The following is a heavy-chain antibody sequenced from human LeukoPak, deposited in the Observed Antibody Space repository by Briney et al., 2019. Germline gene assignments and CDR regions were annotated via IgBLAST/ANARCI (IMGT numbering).Heavy chain of an antibody. V-gene: IGHV4-30-4*01. CDR1: GGSISSGDYY. D-gene: IGHD6-13*01. CDR2: IYYSGST. Sequence: PSETLSLTCTVSGGSISSGDYYWSWIRQPPGTGLEWIGYIYYSGSTYYNPSLKSRVTISVDTSKNQFSLKLSSVTAADTAVYYCARGWDSSSWMLDYWGQGTLVTVSS. J-gene: IGHJ4*02. CDR3: ARGWDSSSWMLDY.